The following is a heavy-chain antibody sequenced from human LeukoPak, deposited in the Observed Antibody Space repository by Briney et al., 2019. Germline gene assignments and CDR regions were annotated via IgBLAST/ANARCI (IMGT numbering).Heavy chain of an antibody. D-gene: IGHD1-26*01. J-gene: IGHJ4*02. CDR1: GGSISSYY. Sequence: SETLSLTCTVSGGSISSYYWSWIRQPAGKGLEWIGRIYTSGSTNYNPSLKSRVTMSVDTSKNQFSLKLRSVAAAEPAVYYCARDGSGSYYGYLDYWGQGTLVTVSS. V-gene: IGHV4-4*07. CDR2: IYTSGST. CDR3: ARDGSGSYYGYLDY.